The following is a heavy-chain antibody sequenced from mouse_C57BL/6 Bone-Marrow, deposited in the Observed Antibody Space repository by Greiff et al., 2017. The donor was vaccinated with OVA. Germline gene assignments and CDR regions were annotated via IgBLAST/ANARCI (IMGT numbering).Heavy chain of an antibody. J-gene: IGHJ1*03. CDR1: GFTFSDYY. Sequence: EVQLVESEGGLVQPGSSMKLSCTASGFTFSDYYMAWVRQVPEKGLEWVANINYDGSSTYYLDSLKSRFIISRDNAKNILYLQMSSLKSEDTATYYCAREIGYYYGSSRYFDVWGTGTTVTVSS. CDR2: INYDGSST. CDR3: AREIGYYYGSSRYFDV. D-gene: IGHD1-1*01. V-gene: IGHV5-16*01.